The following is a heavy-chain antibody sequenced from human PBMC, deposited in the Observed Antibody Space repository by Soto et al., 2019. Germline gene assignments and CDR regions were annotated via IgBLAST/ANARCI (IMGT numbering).Heavy chain of an antibody. J-gene: IGHJ6*02. D-gene: IGHD3-3*01. CDR1: GGSFSGYY. CDR3: ARASGVLRLLFSGGTLDV. Sequence: SETLSLTCAVYGGSFSGYYWSWIRQPPGKGLEWIGEINHSGSTNYNPSLKSRVTISVDTSKNQFSLKLSSVTAADTAVYYCARASGVLRLLFSGGTLDVWGQGTTVTVSS. V-gene: IGHV4-34*01. CDR2: INHSGST.